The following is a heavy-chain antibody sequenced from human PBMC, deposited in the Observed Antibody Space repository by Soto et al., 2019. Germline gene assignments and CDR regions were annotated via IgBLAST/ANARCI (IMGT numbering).Heavy chain of an antibody. Sequence: GGSLRLSCAASGFTFSSYSMNWVRQAPGKGLEWVSSISSSSYIYYADSVKGRFTISRDNAKNSLYLQMNSLRAEDTAVYYCARDPTYCTNGVCYACDIWGQGTMVTVS. CDR2: ISSSSYI. CDR1: GFTFSSYS. CDR3: ARDPTYCTNGVCYACDI. D-gene: IGHD2-8*01. J-gene: IGHJ3*02. V-gene: IGHV3-21*01.